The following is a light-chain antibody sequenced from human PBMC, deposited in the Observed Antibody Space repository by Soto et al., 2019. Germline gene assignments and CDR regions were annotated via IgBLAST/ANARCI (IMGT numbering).Light chain of an antibody. CDR1: SSDVGGYNY. V-gene: IGLV2-14*01. CDR2: DVS. Sequence: QSALTQSASVSGSPGQSITISCTGTSSDVGGYNYVSWYQQHPGKAPKLMIYDVSDRPSGVSNRFSGSKSGNTASLTISGLQAEDEADYYCSSYTSNITHYVFGTGTKLTVL. CDR3: SSYTSNITHYV. J-gene: IGLJ1*01.